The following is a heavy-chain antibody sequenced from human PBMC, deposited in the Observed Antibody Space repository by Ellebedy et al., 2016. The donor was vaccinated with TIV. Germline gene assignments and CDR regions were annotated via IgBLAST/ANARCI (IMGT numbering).Heavy chain of an antibody. CDR1: GGTFSSYA. CDR3: ARDYGSGSANWFDP. Sequence: SVKVSXXASGGTFSSYAISWVRQAPGQGLEWMGGIIPIFGTANYAQKFQGRVTITADESTSTAYMELSSLRSEDTAVYYCARDYGSGSANWFDPWGQGTLVTVSS. V-gene: IGHV1-69*13. CDR2: IIPIFGTA. J-gene: IGHJ5*02. D-gene: IGHD3-10*01.